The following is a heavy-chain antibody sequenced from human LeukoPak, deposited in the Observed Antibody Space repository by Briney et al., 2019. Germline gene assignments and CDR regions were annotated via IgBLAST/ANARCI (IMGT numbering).Heavy chain of an antibody. D-gene: IGHD3-9*01. Sequence: SETLSLTCNVSGGSISSYYWSWIRQPPGKGLEWIGYIYYSGSTNYNPSLKSRITMSADTSKNQFSLKLSSVTAADTAVYYCARGDVLRNFDWFGSLDPWGQGTLVTVSS. CDR2: IYYSGST. V-gene: IGHV4-59*01. J-gene: IGHJ5*02. CDR1: GGSISSYY. CDR3: ARGDVLRNFDWFGSLDP.